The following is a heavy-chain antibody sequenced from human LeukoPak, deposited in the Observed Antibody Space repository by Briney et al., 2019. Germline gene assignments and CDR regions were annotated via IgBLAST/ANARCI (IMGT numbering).Heavy chain of an antibody. CDR3: ARGGSSWNYYYYYYMDV. V-gene: IGHV4-34*01. CDR2: INHSGST. Sequence: SETLSLTCAVYGGSFSGYYWNWIRQSPGKGLEWIGEINHSGSTNYNPSLKSRVTISVDTSKNQFSLKLSSVTAADTAVYYCARGGSSWNYYYYYYMDVWGKGTTVTVSS. D-gene: IGHD6-13*01. CDR1: GGSFSGYY. J-gene: IGHJ6*03.